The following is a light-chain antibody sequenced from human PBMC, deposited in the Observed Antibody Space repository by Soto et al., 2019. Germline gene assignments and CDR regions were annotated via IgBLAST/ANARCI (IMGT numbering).Light chain of an antibody. V-gene: IGLV7-46*01. CDR2: DTS. CDR3: LLFYSGTRPVV. Sequence: QTVVTQEPSLTVSPGGTVTLTCGSSTGAVTSGHYPYWFQQKPGQAPRTLIYDTSNKHSWTPARFSGSLLGGKAALTLSGAQPEDEADYYCLLFYSGTRPVVFGGGTQLTVL. J-gene: IGLJ2*01. CDR1: TGAVTSGHY.